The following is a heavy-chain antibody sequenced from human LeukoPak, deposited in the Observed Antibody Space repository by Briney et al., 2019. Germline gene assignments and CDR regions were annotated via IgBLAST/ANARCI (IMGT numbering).Heavy chain of an antibody. CDR1: GYTFTSYY. CDR3: ARDLDRLLWFGELPPSYYYGMDV. D-gene: IGHD3-10*01. CDR2: INPSGGST. J-gene: IGHJ6*04. V-gene: IGHV1-46*01. Sequence: GASVKVSCKASGYTFTSYYMHWVRQAPGQGLEWMGIINPSGGSTSYAQKFQGRVTVTRDTSTSTVYMELSSLRSEDTAVYYCARDLDRLLWFGELPPSYYYGMDVWGKGTTVTVSS.